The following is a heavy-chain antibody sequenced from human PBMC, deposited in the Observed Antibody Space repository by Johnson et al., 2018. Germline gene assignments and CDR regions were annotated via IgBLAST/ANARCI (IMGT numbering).Heavy chain of an antibody. D-gene: IGHD3-22*01. Sequence: VQLQESGGGLVQPGGSLRLSCAASGFTFSSYAMSWVRPAPGKGLEWVSAISGSGGSTYYADSVKGRFIISRDNSKNTLYLQINSLRPEETAVYYCAKELNYYDSSGYYYFDYGMDVWGQGTTVTVSS. V-gene: IGHV3-23*01. CDR2: ISGSGGST. CDR3: AKELNYYDSSGYYYFDYGMDV. J-gene: IGHJ6*02. CDR1: GFTFSSYA.